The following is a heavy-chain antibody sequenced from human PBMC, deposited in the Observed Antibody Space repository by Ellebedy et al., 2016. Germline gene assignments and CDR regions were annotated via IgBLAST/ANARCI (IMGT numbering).Heavy chain of an antibody. CDR1: GFTFNNYW. CDR2: ISSDGSIT. V-gene: IGHV3-74*01. CDR3: ARKPFSGSFSSPLDS. Sequence: GESLKISCAASGFTFNNYWMLWVRQDPGKGLVWVSRISSDGSITAYADSVRGRFTTSRDNAKNTLYLQMNSLRAEDTALYYCARKPFSGSFSSPLDSWGQGTLVTVSS. J-gene: IGHJ4*02. D-gene: IGHD1-26*01.